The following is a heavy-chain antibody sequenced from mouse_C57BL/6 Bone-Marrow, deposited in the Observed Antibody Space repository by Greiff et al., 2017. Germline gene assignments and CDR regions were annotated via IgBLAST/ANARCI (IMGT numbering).Heavy chain of an antibody. CDR2: INYDGSST. J-gene: IGHJ3*01. CDR1: GFTFSDYY. V-gene: IGHV5-16*01. CDR3: ARADGAWFAY. D-gene: IGHD1-2*01. Sequence: EVMLVESEGGLVQPGSSMKLSCTASGFTFSDYYMAWVRQVPEKGLEWVANINYDGSSTYYLDSLKSRFIISRDNAKNILYLQMSSLKSEDTATYYCARADGAWFAYWGQGTLVTVSA.